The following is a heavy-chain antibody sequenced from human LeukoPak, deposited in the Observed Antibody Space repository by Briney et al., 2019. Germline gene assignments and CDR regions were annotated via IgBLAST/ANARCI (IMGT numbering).Heavy chain of an antibody. CDR1: SYTFTSYG. D-gene: IGHD4-23*01. Sequence: APVKVSCKASSYTFTSYGISWVRQAPGQGLEWMGWISAYNGNTNYAQKLQGRVTMTTDTSTTTAYMELRSLRSDDTAVYYCARLLQGWELNYYYSYMDVWGKGTTVTISS. CDR3: ARLLQGWELNYYYSYMDV. J-gene: IGHJ6*03. V-gene: IGHV1-18*01. CDR2: ISAYNGNT.